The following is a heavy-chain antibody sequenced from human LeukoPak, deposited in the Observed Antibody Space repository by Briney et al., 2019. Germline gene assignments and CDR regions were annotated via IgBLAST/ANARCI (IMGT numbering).Heavy chain of an antibody. CDR2: INHSGET. J-gene: IGHJ4*02. Sequence: SETLSLTCAVHGGSFSTYYWSWIRHPPGKGLEWMGEINHSGETSYNPSLKSRVTISVDTSKSRFSLKLSSVTAADTAVYFCARYSYGTYYFDSWGQGTLVTVSS. CDR3: ARYSYGTYYFDS. CDR1: GGSFSTYY. V-gene: IGHV4-34*01. D-gene: IGHD5-18*01.